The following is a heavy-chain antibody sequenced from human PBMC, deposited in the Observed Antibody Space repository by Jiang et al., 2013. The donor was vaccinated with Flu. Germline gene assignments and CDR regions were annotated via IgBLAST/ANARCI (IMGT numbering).Heavy chain of an antibody. J-gene: IGHJ4*02. D-gene: IGHD1-26*01. V-gene: IGHV4-34*01. CDR2: INHSGST. CDR1: GGSFSGYY. Sequence: LLKPSETLSLTCAVYGGSFSGYYWSWIRQPPGKGLEWIGEINHSGSTNYNPSLKSRVTISVDTSKNQFSLKLSSVTVADTAVYYCARVPIVGATGLVYWGQGTLVTVSS. CDR3: ARVPIVGATGLVY.